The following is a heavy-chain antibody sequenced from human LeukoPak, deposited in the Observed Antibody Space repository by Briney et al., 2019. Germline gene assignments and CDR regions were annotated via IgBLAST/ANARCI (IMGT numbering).Heavy chain of an antibody. Sequence: SETLSLTCTVSGGSISSSSYYWGWIRQPPGKGLEWIGEINHSGSTNYNPSLKSRVSISVDTSKNQFSLKSSSVTAADTAVYFCARRRMVYANYYYFYYMDVWGKGTTVTVSS. J-gene: IGHJ6*03. CDR2: INHSGST. CDR3: ARRRMVYANYYYFYYMDV. D-gene: IGHD2-8*01. V-gene: IGHV4-39*07. CDR1: GGSISSSSYY.